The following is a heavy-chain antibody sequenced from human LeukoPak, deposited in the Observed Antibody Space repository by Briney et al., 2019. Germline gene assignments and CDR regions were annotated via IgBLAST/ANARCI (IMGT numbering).Heavy chain of an antibody. CDR3: ARDTKQLTSYYYYYGMDV. CDR1: GFTFSSYS. CDR2: ISSSSGYI. Sequence: GGSLRLSCAASGFTFSSYSMNWVRQAPGKRPEWVSSISSSSGYIYYADSVKGRVTISRDNAKNSLYLQMNSLRAEDTAVYFCARDTKQLTSYYYYYGMDVWGQGTTVTVSS. V-gene: IGHV3-21*01. D-gene: IGHD6-13*01. J-gene: IGHJ6*02.